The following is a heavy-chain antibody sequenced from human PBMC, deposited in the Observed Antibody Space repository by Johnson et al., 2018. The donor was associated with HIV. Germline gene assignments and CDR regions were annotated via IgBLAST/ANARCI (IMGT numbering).Heavy chain of an antibody. CDR2: ILYDGDNK. CDR3: ARDTSIAAARAFDI. CDR1: GFIFSSYT. Sequence: QVQLVESGGGVVQPGRSLRLSCAASGFIFSSYTIHWVRQAPGKGLEWVAVILYDGDNKYYADSVKGRFSISRDNSKNTLHLQINRLRAEDTAVYYCARDTSIAAARAFDIWGQGTMVTVSS. V-gene: IGHV3-30-3*01. J-gene: IGHJ3*02. D-gene: IGHD6-6*01.